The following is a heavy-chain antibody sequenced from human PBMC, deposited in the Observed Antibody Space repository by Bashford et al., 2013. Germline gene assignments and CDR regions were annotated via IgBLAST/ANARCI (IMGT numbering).Heavy chain of an antibody. D-gene: IGHD3-16*01. J-gene: IGHJ4*02. CDR3: ARDVDYRFDD. Sequence: IVWVRQAPGQGLEWMGWISANSGNTDYAQKLNGRVTLTTDTSTSTAYMELRSLRSDDTAMYYCARDVDYRFDDWGQGPWSPSPQ. V-gene: IGHV1-18*01. CDR2: ISANSGNT.